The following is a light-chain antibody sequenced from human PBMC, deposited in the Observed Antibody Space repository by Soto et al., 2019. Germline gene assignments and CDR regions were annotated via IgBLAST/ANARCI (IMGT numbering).Light chain of an antibody. CDR1: QSVSSY. CDR3: QQRSNSIT. Sequence: EIVLTPAPPTRSLSPGERATLSCRASQSVSSYLHWYQQKPGQAPRLLIYDASNRATGIPDRFSGSGSGKDLTLAISSLEPEDFAVYYCQQRSNSITFGGGTKVEIK. CDR2: DAS. J-gene: IGKJ4*02. V-gene: IGKV3-11*01.